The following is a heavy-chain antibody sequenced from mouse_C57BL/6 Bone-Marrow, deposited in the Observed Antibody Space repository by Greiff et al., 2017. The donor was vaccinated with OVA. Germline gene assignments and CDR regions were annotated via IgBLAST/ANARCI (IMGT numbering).Heavy chain of an antibody. Sequence: QVQLQQPGAELVKPGASVKLSCKASGYTFTSYWMQWVKQRPGQGLEWIGEIDPSDSYTNYNQKFKGKATLTVDTSSSTAYMQLSSLTSEDSAVYYCAREGDYGEGFAYWGQGTLVTVSA. J-gene: IGHJ3*01. CDR2: IDPSDSYT. V-gene: IGHV1-50*01. CDR3: AREGDYGEGFAY. CDR1: GYTFTSYW. D-gene: IGHD2-4*01.